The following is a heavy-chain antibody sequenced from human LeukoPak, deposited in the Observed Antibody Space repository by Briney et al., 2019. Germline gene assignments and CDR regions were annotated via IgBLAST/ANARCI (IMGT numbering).Heavy chain of an antibody. V-gene: IGHV1-18*01. CDR2: ISAYNGNT. D-gene: IGHD3-10*01. CDR3: ARVPRRGERFDP. Sequence: ASVKVSCKASGYTFTSYGISWVRQAPGQGLEWMGWISAYNGNTNYAQKLQGRVTMTTDTSTSTAYMELSSLRSEDTAVYYCARVPRRGERFDPWGQGTLVTVSS. CDR1: GYTFTSYG. J-gene: IGHJ5*02.